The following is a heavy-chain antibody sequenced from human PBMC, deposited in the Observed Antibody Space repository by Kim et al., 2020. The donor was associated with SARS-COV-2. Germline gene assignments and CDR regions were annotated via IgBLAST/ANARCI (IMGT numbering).Heavy chain of an antibody. CDR1: GFSFSSYA. Sequence: GGSLRLSCAASGFSFSSYAMSWVRQAPGKGLEWVSAIRDSGATTYYADSVKGRFTISRDNSKNTLYLQIDSLRAEDTAVYYCAKGGGGGQFAPRDWGQGTLVTVSS. V-gene: IGHV3-23*01. J-gene: IGHJ4*02. CDR3: AKGGGGGQFAPRD. CDR2: IRDSGATT. D-gene: IGHD2-21*01.